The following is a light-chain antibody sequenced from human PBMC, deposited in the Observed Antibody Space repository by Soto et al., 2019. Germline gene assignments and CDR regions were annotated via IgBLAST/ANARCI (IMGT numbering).Light chain of an antibody. V-gene: IGKV3D-15*01. CDR1: QSVSSN. Sequence: EIVMTRSPATLSVSPGERATLSCRASQSVSSNLAWYQQKPGQAPRLLIYGASTRATGIPARFSGSGSGTEFTLTISSLQSEDFAVYYCQQYNIWPRTLGQGTKLEIK. CDR2: GAS. J-gene: IGKJ2*01. CDR3: QQYNIWPRT.